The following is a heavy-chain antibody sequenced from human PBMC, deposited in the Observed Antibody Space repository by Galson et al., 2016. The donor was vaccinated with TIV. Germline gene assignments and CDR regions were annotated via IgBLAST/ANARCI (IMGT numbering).Heavy chain of an antibody. CDR1: GYTFTSYN. Sequence: SVKVSCKASGYTFTSYNIFWVRQASGQGLEWMGWINPNSGNTGYAQKFQDRVTMTRNTSINTAYMELRGLRSEDTSVYYCARVPVFFNKQWLLLNRGFYFDYWGQGTLATVSS. CDR2: INPNSGNT. CDR3: ARVPVFFNKQWLLLNRGFYFDY. V-gene: IGHV1-8*02. J-gene: IGHJ4*02. D-gene: IGHD6-19*01.